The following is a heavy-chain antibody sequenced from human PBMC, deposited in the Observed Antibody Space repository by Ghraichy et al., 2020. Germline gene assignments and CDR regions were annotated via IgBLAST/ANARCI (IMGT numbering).Heavy chain of an antibody. D-gene: IGHD2-21*02. J-gene: IGHJ4*02. V-gene: IGHV1-2*06. CDR1: GYTFTGYY. CDR2: INPNSGGT. CDR3: ARDPAYCGGDCYSDTAFDY. Sequence: VKVSCKASGYTFTGYYMHWVRQAPGQGLEWMGRINPNSGGTNYAQKFKGRVTMTRDTSISTAYMELSRLRSDDTAVYYCARDPAYCGGDCYSDTAFDYWGQGTLVTVSS.